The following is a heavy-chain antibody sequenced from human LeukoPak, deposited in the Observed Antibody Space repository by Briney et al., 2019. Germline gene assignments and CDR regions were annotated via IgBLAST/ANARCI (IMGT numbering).Heavy chain of an antibody. CDR2: IRQDGNEK. V-gene: IGHV3-7*01. J-gene: IGHJ4*02. CDR3: AREAPRGTSSNPYYFDS. Sequence: GGSLRLSCAASGFTLSSFWMTWVRQAPGKGLEWVANIRQDGNEKFYVDSVKGRFTISRDNAKNSVYLQMSSLRAEDTAVYYCAREAPRGTSSNPYYFDSWGQGTLVTVSS. D-gene: IGHD6-6*01. CDR1: GFTLSSFW.